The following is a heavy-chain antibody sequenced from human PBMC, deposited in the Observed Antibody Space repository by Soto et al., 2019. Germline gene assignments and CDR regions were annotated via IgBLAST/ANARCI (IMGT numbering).Heavy chain of an antibody. V-gene: IGHV4-59*01. CDR2: IYYSGST. J-gene: IGHJ5*02. CDR3: ARLVGEQWLVRGKVNWFDP. CDR1: GGSISIYY. Sequence: SETLSLTCTVSGGSISIYYWSWIRQPPGKGLEWIGYIYYSGSTNYNPSLKSRVTISVDTSKNQFSLKLSSVTAADTAVYYCARLVGEQWLVRGKVNWFDPWGQGTLVTVSS. D-gene: IGHD6-19*01.